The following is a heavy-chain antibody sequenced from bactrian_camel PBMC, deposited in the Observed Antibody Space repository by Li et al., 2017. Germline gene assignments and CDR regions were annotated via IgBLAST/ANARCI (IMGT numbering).Heavy chain of an antibody. CDR3: AALNSTYGGRFGWCKDF. D-gene: IGHD6*01. CDR2: IDSDGRT. J-gene: IGHJ4*01. V-gene: IGHV3S53*01. Sequence: HVQLVESGGGSVRSGGSLRLSCDVSGYRINLDDYCMGWFRQRPGEEREGLAAIDSDGRTSYADSVKGRFTLSHDRSKNTMYLQMDNLKTEDTGVYYCAALNSTYGGRFGWCKDFRGQGTQVTVS. CDR1: GYRINLDDYC.